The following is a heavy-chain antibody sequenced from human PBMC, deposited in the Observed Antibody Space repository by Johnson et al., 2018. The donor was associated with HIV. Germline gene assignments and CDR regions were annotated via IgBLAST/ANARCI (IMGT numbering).Heavy chain of an antibody. CDR3: ARDPPGRAFDV. Sequence: QVQLVESGGGLVKPGGSLRLSCAVSGFKFSDFYMTWIRQVPGKGLECVAYISSSRAGIYYADSVRGRFTISRDNAKNSLFLQMNSLSAEDTAIYYCARDPPGRAFDVWGLGTTVTVSS. CDR1: GFKFSDFY. CDR2: ISSSRAGI. V-gene: IGHV3-11*04. J-gene: IGHJ3*01.